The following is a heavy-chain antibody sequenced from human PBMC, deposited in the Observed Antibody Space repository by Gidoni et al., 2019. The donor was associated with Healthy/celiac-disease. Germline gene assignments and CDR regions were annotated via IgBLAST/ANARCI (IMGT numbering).Heavy chain of an antibody. CDR2: IIPIFGTA. CDR3: ARAALRLGELSLHPWYYYGMDV. J-gene: IGHJ6*02. Sequence: QVHLVQSGAEVKKPGSSVKVSCKASGGTFSSYAISWVRQAPGQGLEWMGGIIPIFGTANYAQKFQGRVTITADKSTSTAYMELSSLRSEDTAVYYCARAALRLGELSLHPWYYYGMDVWGQGTTVTVSS. CDR1: GGTFSSYA. D-gene: IGHD3-16*02. V-gene: IGHV1-69*06.